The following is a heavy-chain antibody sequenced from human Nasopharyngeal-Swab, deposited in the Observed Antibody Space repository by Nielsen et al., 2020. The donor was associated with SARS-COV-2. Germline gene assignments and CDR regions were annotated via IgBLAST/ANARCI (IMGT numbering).Heavy chain of an antibody. CDR2: ISSSGSTI. CDR3: ARGGDTEIDY. Sequence: VRQAPGKGLEWVSYISSSGSTIYYAGSVKGRFTISRDNAKNSLYLQMNSLRAEDTAVYYCARGGDTEIDYWGQGTLVTVSS. V-gene: IGHV3-48*03. D-gene: IGHD1-26*01. J-gene: IGHJ4*02.